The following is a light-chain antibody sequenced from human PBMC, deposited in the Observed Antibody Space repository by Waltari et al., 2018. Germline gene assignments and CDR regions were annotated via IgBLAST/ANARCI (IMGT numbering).Light chain of an antibody. Sequence: EIVLTQSPGTLFLSPGEGATLSCRASQSVSRTLAWYQQKPGQAHRLLSYGASSRATGIPDRFSGSGSGTDFSLTISRLEPDDSAVYFCQHYVSLPATFGQGTKVEIK. J-gene: IGKJ1*01. CDR1: QSVSRT. V-gene: IGKV3-20*01. CDR3: QHYVSLPAT. CDR2: GAS.